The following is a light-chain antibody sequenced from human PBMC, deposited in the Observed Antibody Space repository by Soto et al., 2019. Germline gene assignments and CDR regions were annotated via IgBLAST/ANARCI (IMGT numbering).Light chain of an antibody. CDR2: GAS. CDR3: QHLNNYPPFT. CDR1: QGISIY. V-gene: IGKV1-27*01. Sequence: DIQMTQSPSSLSASVGDRVTITCRASQGISIYLAWYQQAAGKVPKHLIYGASKLQSGVPSRFRGGGSGTNFTLTISRLQPEDFATYYCQHLNNYPPFTFGPGTKVDLE. J-gene: IGKJ3*01.